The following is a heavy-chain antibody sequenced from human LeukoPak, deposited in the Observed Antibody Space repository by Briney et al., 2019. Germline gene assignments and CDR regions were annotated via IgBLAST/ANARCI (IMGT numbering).Heavy chain of an antibody. CDR3: ARWKEGISSGRNPFDY. D-gene: IGHD6-19*01. Sequence: GGSLRLSCVASGFTFSSYAMNWVRLAPGKGLEWVSGVSGSGGSTYYADSVKGRFSISRDNSKNTLYLQMNSLRAEDTALYHCARWKEGISSGRNPFDYWGQGTLVTVSS. J-gene: IGHJ4*02. V-gene: IGHV3-23*01. CDR2: VSGSGGST. CDR1: GFTFSSYA.